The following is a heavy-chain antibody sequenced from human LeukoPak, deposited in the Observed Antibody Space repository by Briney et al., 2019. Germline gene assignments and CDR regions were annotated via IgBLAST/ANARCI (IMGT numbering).Heavy chain of an antibody. D-gene: IGHD3/OR15-3a*01. CDR2: ISGSGGST. J-gene: IGHJ4*02. CDR1: GFTFSSYG. CDR3: AKVWTAYSDDYFDY. V-gene: IGHV3-23*01. Sequence: GGSLRLSCAASGFTFSSYGMSWVRQAPGKGLECVSPISGSGGSTNHADSVKGRFTISRGNSKNTLYLQMNSLRAEDTAVYYCAKVWTAYSDDYFDYWGQGTLVTVSS.